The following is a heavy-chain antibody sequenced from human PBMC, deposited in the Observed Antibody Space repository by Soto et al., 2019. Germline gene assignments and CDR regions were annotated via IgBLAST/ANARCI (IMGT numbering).Heavy chain of an antibody. D-gene: IGHD3-3*01. J-gene: IGHJ5*02. V-gene: IGHV1-18*01. Sequence: ASVKVACTASGYTFTSYLIHWVSMEPGQRLEWMGWISACNGNTNYSQKLQGRVTMTTDTSTSTAYMELRSLRSDDTAVYYCAREITIFGVVSGWFDPWGQGTLVTVSS. CDR2: ISACNGNT. CDR3: AREITIFGVVSGWFDP. CDR1: GYTFTSYL.